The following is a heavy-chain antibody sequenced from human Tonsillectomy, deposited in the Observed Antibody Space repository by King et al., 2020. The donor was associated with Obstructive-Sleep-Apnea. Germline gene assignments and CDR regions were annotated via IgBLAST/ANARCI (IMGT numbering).Heavy chain of an antibody. CDR2: IYYSGST. Sequence: VQLQESGPGLVKPSETLSLTCSVSGGSISSYYWSWIRQPPGKGLEWIGYIYYSGSTNYHPSLESRVTISVDTSKNQFSLKLSSVTAADTAVYYCTRTYSETSIDYWGQGILVTVSS. D-gene: IGHD5-12*01. J-gene: IGHJ4*02. CDR1: GGSISSYY. CDR3: TRTYSETSIDY. V-gene: IGHV4-59*08.